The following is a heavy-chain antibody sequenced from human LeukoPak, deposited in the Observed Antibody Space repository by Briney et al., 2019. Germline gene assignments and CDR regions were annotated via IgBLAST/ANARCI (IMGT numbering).Heavy chain of an antibody. Sequence: GRSLRLSCAASGFTFSSYAMRWVRQAPGKGLEWVAVISYDGSNKYYADSVKGRFTISRDNSKNTLYLQMNSLRAEDTAVYYCARDYYDSSGSFDYWGQGTLVTVSS. D-gene: IGHD3-22*01. CDR1: GFTFSSYA. V-gene: IGHV3-30-3*01. CDR2: ISYDGSNK. J-gene: IGHJ4*02. CDR3: ARDYYDSSGSFDY.